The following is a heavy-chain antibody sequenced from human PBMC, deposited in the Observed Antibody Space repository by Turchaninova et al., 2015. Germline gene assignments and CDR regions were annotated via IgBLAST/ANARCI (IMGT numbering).Heavy chain of an antibody. CDR3: ARGGTYFKGFEF. D-gene: IGHD1-26*01. J-gene: IGHJ4*02. CDR1: GDSVSSRKAA. CDR2: TYYRSRWYN. Sequence: QVPLQQSGQGLVKPSHTLSHTCANYGDSVSSRKAAWNWIRQAPSKGLDWMGRTYYRSRWYNDYALSVKSRITINSDTSENQFSLRLNSVTPEDTAVYYCARGGTYFKGFEFWGQGALVTVSS. V-gene: IGHV6-1*01.